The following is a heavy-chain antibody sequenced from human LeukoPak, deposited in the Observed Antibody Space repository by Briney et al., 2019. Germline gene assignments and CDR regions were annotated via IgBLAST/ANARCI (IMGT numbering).Heavy chain of an antibody. D-gene: IGHD6-13*01. CDR2: IAHDASVA. CDR3: AIIPRAAAGPSARSPFHY. V-gene: IGHV3-33*08. CDR1: GFTFSDYG. J-gene: IGHJ4*02. Sequence: PGGSLRLSCAASGFTFSDYGMHWVRQDPGKGLEWVAVIAHDASVAYYADWVKGRFTISRDNSRNTLYLQMNSLRAEDTAVYYCAIIPRAAAGPSARSPFHYWGQGTLVTVSS.